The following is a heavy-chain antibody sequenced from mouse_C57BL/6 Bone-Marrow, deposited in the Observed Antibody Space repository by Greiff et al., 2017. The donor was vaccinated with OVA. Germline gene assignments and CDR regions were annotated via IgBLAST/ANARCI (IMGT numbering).Heavy chain of an antibody. J-gene: IGHJ2*01. V-gene: IGHV1-82*01. CDR1: GYAFSSSW. D-gene: IGHD2-1*01. CDR3: ARSIYYGNPYYFDY. CDR2: IYPGDGGT. Sequence: QVQLQQSGPELVKPGASVKISCKASGYAFSSSWMNWVKQRPGKGLEWIGRIYPGDGGTNYNGKFKGKATLTADKSSSTAYMQLSSLTSEDSAVYFCARSIYYGNPYYFDYWGQGTTLTVSS.